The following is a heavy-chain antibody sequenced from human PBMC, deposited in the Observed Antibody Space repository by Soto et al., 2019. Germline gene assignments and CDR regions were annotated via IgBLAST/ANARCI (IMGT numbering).Heavy chain of an antibody. D-gene: IGHD6-13*01. J-gene: IGHJ6*02. CDR3: AKGQVAAAYYYYGMDV. CDR2: ISYDGSNK. Sequence: PGGSLRLSCAASGFTFSSYGMHWVRQAPGKGLEWVAVISYDGSNKYYADSVKGRFTISRDNSKNTLYLQMNSLRAEDTAVYYCAKGQVAAAYYYYGMDVWGQGTTVTVSS. V-gene: IGHV3-30*18. CDR1: GFTFSSYG.